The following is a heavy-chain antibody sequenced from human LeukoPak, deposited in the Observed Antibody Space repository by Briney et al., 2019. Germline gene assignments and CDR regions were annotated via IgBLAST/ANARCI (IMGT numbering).Heavy chain of an antibody. J-gene: IGHJ5*02. CDR1: GGSIISIGYY. Sequence: PSETLSLTCTVSGGSIISIGYYWGWIRQPPGKGLEWIGSIYYGGSDYYNPSLKSRVTISVDTSRNQFSLKVSSVTAADTAVYYCARDLAYYYDSSGSTYPDWFDPWGQGTLVTVSS. CDR2: IYYGGSD. CDR3: ARDLAYYYDSSGSTYPDWFDP. V-gene: IGHV4-39*02. D-gene: IGHD3-22*01.